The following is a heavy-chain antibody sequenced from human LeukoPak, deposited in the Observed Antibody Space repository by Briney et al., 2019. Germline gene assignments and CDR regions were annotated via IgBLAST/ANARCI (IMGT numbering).Heavy chain of an antibody. D-gene: IGHD6-13*01. V-gene: IGHV4-4*07. CDR3: ARVAAAGTTYYFDY. J-gene: IGHJ4*02. Sequence: SETLSLTCTASGGSISSYYWSWIRQPAGKGLEWIVRIYTSGSTNYNPSLKSRVTMSVDTSKNQFSLKLSSVTAADTAVYYCARVAAAGTTYYFDYWGQGTLITVSS. CDR1: GGSISSYY. CDR2: IYTSGST.